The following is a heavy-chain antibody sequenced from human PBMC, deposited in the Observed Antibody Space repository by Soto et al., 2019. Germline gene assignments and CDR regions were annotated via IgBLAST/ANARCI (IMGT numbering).Heavy chain of an antibody. V-gene: IGHV3-21*01. CDR1: GFTFRRNT. J-gene: IGHJ6*02. D-gene: IGHD3-3*02. Sequence: GGSLRLSCVTSGFTFRRNTINWVRQAPGKGLEWVASITSSGSYVYYADSVKGRFSASRDNAKNSLSLQMDSLRPDDTAIYFCVKDEGIEAMDVWGQGTTVTVSS. CDR2: ITSSGSYV. CDR3: VKDEGIEAMDV.